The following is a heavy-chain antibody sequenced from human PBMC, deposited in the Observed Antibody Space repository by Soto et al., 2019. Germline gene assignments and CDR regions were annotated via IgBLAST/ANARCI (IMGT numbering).Heavy chain of an antibody. J-gene: IGHJ4*02. CDR1: GFTFSSEW. V-gene: IGHV3-74*01. CDR2: IDSGGRTT. D-gene: IGHD3-10*01. CDR3: ARWFTYGNFDYFDY. Sequence: PGGPLRLSCATSGFTFSSEWMHWFRQAPGKGLVWVSRIDSGGRTTTYADSVKGRFTISRDNAKNTLYLQMNGLRAEDTALYYCARWFTYGNFDYFDYWGQGTQVTDSS.